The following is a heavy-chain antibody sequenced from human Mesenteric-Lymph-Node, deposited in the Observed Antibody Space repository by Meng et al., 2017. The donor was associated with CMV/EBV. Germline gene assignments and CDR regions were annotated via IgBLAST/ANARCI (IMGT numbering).Heavy chain of an antibody. CDR2: IYSGGST. CDR3: AKGLSIAAPG. D-gene: IGHD6-6*01. J-gene: IGHJ4*02. V-gene: IGHV3-53*01. CDR1: GFTVSSNY. Sequence: GESLKISCAASGFTVSSNYMSWVRQAPGKGLEWVSVIYSGGSTYYADSVKGRFTISRDNSKNTLYLQMNSLRAEDTAVYYCAKGLSIAAPGWGQGTLVTVSS.